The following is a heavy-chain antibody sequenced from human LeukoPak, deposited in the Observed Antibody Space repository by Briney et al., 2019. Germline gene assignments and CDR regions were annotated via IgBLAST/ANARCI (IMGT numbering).Heavy chain of an antibody. CDR2: ISSSGSYI. CDR3: AREDYGDSVFYY. Sequence: GSLWLSCAASGFTLSSYTMNWVRQAPGKGLEWVSSISSSGSYIYYADSVKGRFTISRDNAKNSLYVQMNSLRAEDTAVYYCAREDYGDSVFYYLGQATLVTVSS. V-gene: IGHV3-21*01. CDR1: GFTLSSYT. D-gene: IGHD4-17*01. J-gene: IGHJ4*02.